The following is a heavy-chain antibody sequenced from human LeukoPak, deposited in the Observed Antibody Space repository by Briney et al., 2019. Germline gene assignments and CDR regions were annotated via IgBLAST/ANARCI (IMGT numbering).Heavy chain of an antibody. D-gene: IGHD3-10*01. CDR2: IKRDGSEK. V-gene: IGHV3-7*03. CDR1: GFTFSSYW. CDR3: ARVIGVVRADYYFDY. Sequence: GGSLRLSCAASGFTFSSYWMSWVRQAPGKGLEWVANIKRDGSEKYYVDSVKGRFIISRDNSKNTVYLQMNSLRAEDTAVYYCARVIGVVRADYYFDYWGQGTLVAVSS. J-gene: IGHJ4*02.